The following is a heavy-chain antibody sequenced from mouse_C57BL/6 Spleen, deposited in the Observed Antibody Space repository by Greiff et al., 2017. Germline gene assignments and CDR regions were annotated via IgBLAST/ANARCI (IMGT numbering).Heavy chain of an antibody. Sequence: EVQLVESGGGLVKPGGSLKLSCAASGFTFSSYAMSWVRQTPEKRLEWVATISDGGSYTYYPDNVKGRFTISRDNAKNNLYLQMSHLKSEDTAMYYCARDKDYGYWGQGTTLTVSS. D-gene: IGHD1-1*01. J-gene: IGHJ2*01. CDR2: ISDGGSYT. V-gene: IGHV5-4*01. CDR3: ARDKDYGY. CDR1: GFTFSSYA.